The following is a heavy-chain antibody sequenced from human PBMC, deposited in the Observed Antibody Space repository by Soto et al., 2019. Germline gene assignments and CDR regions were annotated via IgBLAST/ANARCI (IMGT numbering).Heavy chain of an antibody. CDR2: ISARGGSS. CDR1: GFSFSSYA. J-gene: IGHJ4*02. CDR3: AKGSIEYSASVDN. D-gene: IGHD4-4*01. Sequence: DVQLLESGGGLVQPGGSLRLSCAASGFSFSSYAMVWVRQAPGKGLEWVSVISARGGSSYFADSVKGRFNISRDNSKNVLSLEMNSLRAEGTAIYFCAKGSIEYSASVDNWGQGTLVLVSS. V-gene: IGHV3-23*01.